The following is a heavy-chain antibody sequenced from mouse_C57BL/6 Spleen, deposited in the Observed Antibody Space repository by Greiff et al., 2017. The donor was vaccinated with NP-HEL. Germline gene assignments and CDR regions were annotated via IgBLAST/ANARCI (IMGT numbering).Heavy chain of an antibody. CDR1: GFTFSDYG. V-gene: IGHV5-17*01. D-gene: IGHD4-1*01. CDR2: ISSGSSTI. CDR3: AGDKLTGTGYFDV. J-gene: IGHJ1*03. Sequence: DVHLVESGGGLVKPGGSLKLSCAASGFTFSDYGMHWVRQAPEKGLEWVAYISSGSSTIYYADTVKGRFTSSRDNAKNTLFLQMTSLRSEDTAMYYCAGDKLTGTGYFDVWGTGTTVTVSS.